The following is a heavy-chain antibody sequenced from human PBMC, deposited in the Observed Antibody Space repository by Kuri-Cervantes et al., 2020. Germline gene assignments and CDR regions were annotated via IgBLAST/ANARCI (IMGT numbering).Heavy chain of an antibody. D-gene: IGHD2-2*01. CDR3: ARGVTRVQLLHPFDP. CDR2: INHSGST. Sequence: GSLRLSCTVSGGSISSYYWSWIRQPPGKGLEWIGEINHSGSTNYNPSLKSRVTISVDTSKNQFSLKLSSVTAADTAVYYCARGVTRVQLLHPFDPWGQGTLVTVSS. J-gene: IGHJ5*02. CDR1: GGSISSYY. V-gene: IGHV4-34*01.